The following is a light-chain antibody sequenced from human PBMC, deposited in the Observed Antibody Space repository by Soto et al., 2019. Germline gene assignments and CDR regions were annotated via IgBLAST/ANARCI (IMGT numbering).Light chain of an antibody. V-gene: IGLV2-14*01. CDR1: SSDVSAYDY. Sequence: QSVLTQPRSVSGSPGQSVTISCTGTSSDVSAYDYVSWYQHRPGKAPKLMVYEVSNRPSGVSNRFSGSKSGNTASLTISGLQAEDEADYYCSSYTSSTAYVFGNGTKVT. J-gene: IGLJ1*01. CDR3: SSYTSSTAYV. CDR2: EVS.